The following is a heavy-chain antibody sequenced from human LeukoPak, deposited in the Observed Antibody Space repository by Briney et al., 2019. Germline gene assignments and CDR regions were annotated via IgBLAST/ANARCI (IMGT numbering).Heavy chain of an antibody. V-gene: IGHV3-20*04. D-gene: IGHD3-10*01. CDR3: ARDSVTMVRGVITPDYYYYYMDV. J-gene: IGHJ6*03. CDR1: GFTFSSYS. CDR2: INWNGGST. Sequence: GGSLRLSCAASGFTFSSYSMNWVRQAPGKGLEWVSGINWNGGSTGYADSVKGRFTISRDNAKNSLYLQMNSLRAEDTALYYCARDSVTMVRGVITPDYYYYYMDVWGKGTTVTVSS.